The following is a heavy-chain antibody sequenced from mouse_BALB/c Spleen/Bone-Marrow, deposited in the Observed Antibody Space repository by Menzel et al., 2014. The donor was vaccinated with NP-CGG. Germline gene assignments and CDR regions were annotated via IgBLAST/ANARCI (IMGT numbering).Heavy chain of an antibody. V-gene: IGHV1-80*01. J-gene: IGHJ2*01. D-gene: IGHD1-1*01. CDR1: GYAFSAYW. CDR3: ARSGYGSNYDY. CDR2: IYPGDGDT. Sequence: QVQLKESGAELVRPGSSVKISCKASGYAFSAYWMIWVKQRPGQGLEWIGQIYPGDGDTNYNGKFKGKATLTADESSSTAYMQLSSLTSEDSAVYFCARSGYGSNYDYWGQGTTLTVSS.